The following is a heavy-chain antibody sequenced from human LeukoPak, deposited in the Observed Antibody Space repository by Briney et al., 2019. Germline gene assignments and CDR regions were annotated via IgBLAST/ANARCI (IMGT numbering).Heavy chain of an antibody. J-gene: IGHJ4*02. CDR2: INPNSGGT. CDR3: ARGGAAAGKIGVDY. D-gene: IGHD6-13*01. CDR1: GYTFTGYY. V-gene: IGHV1-2*02. Sequence: ASVKVSCKASGYTFTGYYMHWVRQAPGQGLEWMGWINPNSGGTNYAQKFQGRVTMTTDTSTSTAYMELRSLRSDDTAVHYCARGGAAAGKIGVDYWGQGTLVTVSS.